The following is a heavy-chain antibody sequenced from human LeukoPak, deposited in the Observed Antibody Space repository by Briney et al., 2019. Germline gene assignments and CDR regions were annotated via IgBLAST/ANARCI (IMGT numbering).Heavy chain of an antibody. V-gene: IGHV3-23*01. CDR1: GFTFSSYA. CDR2: ISGSGGST. J-gene: IGHJ4*02. Sequence: GGSLRLSCAASGFTFSSYAMSWVRQAPGKGLEWVSGISGSGGSTYYADSVKGRFTISRDNSKNTLYLQMNSLRAEDTAVYYCAKGLSYNYGATKDYWGQGTLVTVSS. D-gene: IGHD1-1*01. CDR3: AKGLSYNYGATKDY.